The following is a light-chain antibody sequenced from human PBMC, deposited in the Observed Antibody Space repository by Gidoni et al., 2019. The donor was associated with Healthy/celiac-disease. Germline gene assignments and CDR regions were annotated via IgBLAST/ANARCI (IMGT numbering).Light chain of an antibody. J-gene: IGLJ2*01. CDR1: ALTKQY. Sequence: SYELTQPPSVSVSPGQTARITCSGDALTKQYAYWYQQKPGQAPVLVIYKDSERPSGIPERFSGSSSGTTVTLTISGVHAEDEADYYCQSADSILVVFGGGTKLTVL. CDR3: QSADSILVV. V-gene: IGLV3-25*02. CDR2: KDS.